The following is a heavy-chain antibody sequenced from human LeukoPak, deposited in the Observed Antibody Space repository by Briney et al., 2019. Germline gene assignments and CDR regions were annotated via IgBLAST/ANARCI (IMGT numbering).Heavy chain of an antibody. CDR3: QKTAYEILTGYYFDY. CDR2: IIPIFGTA. D-gene: IGHD3-9*01. Sequence: SVKVSCKASGGTFSSYAISWVRQAPGQGLEWMGGIIPIFGTANYAQKFEGRVTITADKSTSTAYMELSSLRSEDTSFFFKQKTAYEILTGYYFDYWGQGTLVTVSS. V-gene: IGHV1-69*06. CDR1: GGTFSSYA. J-gene: IGHJ4*02.